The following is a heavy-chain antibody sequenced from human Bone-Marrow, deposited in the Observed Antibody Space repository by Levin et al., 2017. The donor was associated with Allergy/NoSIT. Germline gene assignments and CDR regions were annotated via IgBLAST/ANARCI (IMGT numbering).Heavy chain of an antibody. CDR3: TRVQGRGSGSNFDY. D-gene: IGHD3-10*01. Sequence: PGGSLRLSCAASGFTFSDYYMDWVRQAPGKGLEWVGRIRNKPNTYTTEYAASVKGRFTISRDDSKNSLYLQMNSLQTEDTAVYYCTRVQGRGSGSNFDYWGQGTLVTVSS. V-gene: IGHV3-72*01. CDR2: IRNKPNTYTT. J-gene: IGHJ4*02. CDR1: GFTFSDYY.